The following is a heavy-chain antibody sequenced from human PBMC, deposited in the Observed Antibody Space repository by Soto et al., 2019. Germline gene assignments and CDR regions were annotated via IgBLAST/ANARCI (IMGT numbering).Heavy chain of an antibody. CDR2: VNHGGTS. D-gene: IGHD2-21*02. V-gene: IGHV4-34*01. Sequence: SETLSLTCAVHGGSFSGYYWDWIRQPPGKGLEWIGEVNHGGTSNYNPSLKSRAIISVDTSKNQFSLKPNSVTAADTAVYYCARDLWGYCGTACYPLDVWGQGTTVTVSS. CDR3: ARDLWGYCGTACYPLDV. CDR1: GGSFSGYY. J-gene: IGHJ6*02.